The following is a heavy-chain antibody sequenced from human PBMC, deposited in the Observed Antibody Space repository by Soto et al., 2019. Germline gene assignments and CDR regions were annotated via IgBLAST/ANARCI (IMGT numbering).Heavy chain of an antibody. CDR2: ISYDGSNK. CDR3: ARDHMVGRIQLWLFNY. Sequence: QVQLVESGGGVVQPGRSLRLSCAASGFTFSSYAMHWVRQAPGKGLEWVAVISYDGSNKYYADSVKGRFTISRDNSKNTLYLQMNSLRAEDTAVYYCARDHMVGRIQLWLFNYWGQGTLVTVSS. J-gene: IGHJ4*02. CDR1: GFTFSSYA. V-gene: IGHV3-30-3*01. D-gene: IGHD5-18*01.